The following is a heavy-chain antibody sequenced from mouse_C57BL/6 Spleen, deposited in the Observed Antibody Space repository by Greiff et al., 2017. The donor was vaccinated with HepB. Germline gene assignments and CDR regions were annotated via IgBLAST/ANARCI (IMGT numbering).Heavy chain of an antibody. CDR2: IRNKANGYTT. J-gene: IGHJ2*01. D-gene: IGHD2-10*01. V-gene: IGHV7-3*01. CDR1: GFTFTDYY. CDR3: ARSSYYEGFDY. Sequence: EVKVVESGGGLVQPGGSLSLSCAASGFTFTDYYMSWVRQPPGKALEWLGFIRNKANGYTTEYSASVKGRFTISRDNSQSILYLQMNALRAEDSATYYCARSSYYEGFDYWGQGTTLTVSS.